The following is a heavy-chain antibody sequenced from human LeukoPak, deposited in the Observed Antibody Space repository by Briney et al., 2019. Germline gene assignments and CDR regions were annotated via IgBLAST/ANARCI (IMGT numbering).Heavy chain of an antibody. Sequence: GGSLRLSCTASGFTFGDYAMSWVRQAPGKGLEWVSGINWNGGSTGYADSVKGRFTISRDNAKNSLYLQMNSLRAEDTALYYCARNSDSSGYYYVDYWGQGTLVTVSS. CDR2: INWNGGST. CDR1: GFTFGDYA. J-gene: IGHJ4*02. CDR3: ARNSDSSGYYYVDY. D-gene: IGHD3-22*01. V-gene: IGHV3-20*04.